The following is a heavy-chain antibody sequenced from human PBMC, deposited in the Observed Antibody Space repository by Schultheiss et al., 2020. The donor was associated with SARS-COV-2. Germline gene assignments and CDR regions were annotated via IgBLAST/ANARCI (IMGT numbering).Heavy chain of an antibody. J-gene: IGHJ4*02. Sequence: GGSLRLSCAASGFTFSSYGMHWVRQAPGKGLEWVAVIWYDGSNKYYADSVKGRFTISRDNAKNSLYLQMNSLTAEDSAVYYCARGGWYPDYWGQGTLVTVSS. CDR2: IWYDGSNK. V-gene: IGHV3-33*08. CDR1: GFTFSSYG. CDR3: ARGGWYPDY. D-gene: IGHD6-19*01.